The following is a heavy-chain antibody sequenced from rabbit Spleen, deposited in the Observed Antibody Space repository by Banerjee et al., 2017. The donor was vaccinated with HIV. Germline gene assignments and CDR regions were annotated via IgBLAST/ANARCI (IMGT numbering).Heavy chain of an antibody. CDR2: IDAGSSGFP. Sequence: QEQLEESGGGPVKPEGSLTLTCIASGVSFSGDSYMCWVRQAPGKGLEWIACIDAGSSGFPYFASWAKGRFTISKTSSTTVTLQMTSLTAADTATYFCARDTSSSFSSYGMDLWGQGTLVTVS. D-gene: IGHD1-1*01. V-gene: IGHV1S45*01. CDR3: ARDTSSSFSSYGMDL. CDR1: GVSFSGDSY. J-gene: IGHJ6*01.